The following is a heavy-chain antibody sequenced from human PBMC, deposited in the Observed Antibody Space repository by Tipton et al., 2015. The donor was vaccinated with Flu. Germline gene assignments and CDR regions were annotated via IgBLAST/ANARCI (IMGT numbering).Heavy chain of an antibody. V-gene: IGHV1-18*01. CDR3: ARDRWGYSSSWQDNWFDP. J-gene: IGHJ5*02. CDR1: GYTFTSYG. CDR2: ISAYNGNT. Sequence: QVQLVQSGAEVKKPGASVKVSCKASGYTFTSYGISWVRQAPGQGLEWMGWISAYNGNTNYAQKLQGRVTMTTDTSTSTAYMELRSLRSDDTAVYYCARDRWGYSSSWQDNWFDPWGQGTLVTVSS. D-gene: IGHD6-13*01.